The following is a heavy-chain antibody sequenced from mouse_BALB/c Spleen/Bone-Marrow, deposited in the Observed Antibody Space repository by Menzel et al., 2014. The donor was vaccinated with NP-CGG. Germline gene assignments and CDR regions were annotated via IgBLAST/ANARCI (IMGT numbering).Heavy chain of an antibody. D-gene: IGHD2-14*01. CDR3: AREDRTKECYYAMDY. CDR1: GYTFTNYW. Sequence: QVQLKDSGAELVRPGTSVKISCKASGYTFTNYWLGWVKQRPGHGLEWVGDVYPGGVYTNYNEKLKGKATLTADTSSNTAYMQLSSLTPDDSAVYFCAREDRTKECYYAMDYWGQGTSVTVSS. CDR2: VYPGGVYT. J-gene: IGHJ4*01. V-gene: IGHV1-63*02.